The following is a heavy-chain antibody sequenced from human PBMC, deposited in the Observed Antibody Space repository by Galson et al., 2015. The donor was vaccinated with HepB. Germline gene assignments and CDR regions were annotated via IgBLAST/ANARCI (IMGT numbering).Heavy chain of an antibody. J-gene: IGHJ4*02. Sequence: SVKVSCKGSGGMFNTYSFSWARQAPGQGLEWLGRIIPLLGMTSYAQSFQGRVTLTADRFRATAYMELTNLRHEDTGVYYCAREAARSTRYKYGNDYWGQGTLVTIPS. CDR3: AREAARSTRYKYGNDY. D-gene: IGHD3-16*02. CDR2: IIPLLGMT. V-gene: IGHV1-69*04. CDR1: GGMFNTYS.